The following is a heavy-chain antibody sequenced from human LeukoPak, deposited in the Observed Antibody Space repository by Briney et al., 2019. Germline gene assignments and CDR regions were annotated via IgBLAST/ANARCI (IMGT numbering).Heavy chain of an antibody. CDR3: ARQYREPCYYDSSGYCPGAFDI. V-gene: IGHV4-39*01. J-gene: IGHJ3*02. CDR2: IYYSGTT. D-gene: IGHD3-22*01. CDR1: GGSISSSDYY. Sequence: SETLSLTCTVSGGSISSSDYYWGWIRQPPGKGLEWIASIYYSGTTHYNPSHQSRVTMSVDTSKNQFSLKLSSVTAADTAVYYCARQYREPCYYDSSGYCPGAFDIWGQGTMVTVSS.